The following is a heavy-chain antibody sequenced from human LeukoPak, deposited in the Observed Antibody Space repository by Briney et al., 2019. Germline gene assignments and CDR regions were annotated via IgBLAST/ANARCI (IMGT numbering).Heavy chain of an antibody. CDR3: SRQTNGLIVVVHYHVDN. J-gene: IGHJ4*01. CDR1: GFTFITSW. V-gene: IGHV3-7*01. Sequence: GGSLRLSCAASGFTFITSWMGWVRPAPGKGLEWVASIDHRGLKNNYVDSVKGRFTISGDNAKNSLSLQMNSLRAEDTAVYFCSRQTNGLIVVVHYHVDNWGQGTRVTVSS. CDR2: IDHRGLKN. D-gene: IGHD3-22*01.